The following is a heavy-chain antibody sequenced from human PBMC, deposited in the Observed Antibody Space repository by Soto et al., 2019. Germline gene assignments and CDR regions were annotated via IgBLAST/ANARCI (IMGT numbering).Heavy chain of an antibody. CDR3: VRMGGGRLDY. J-gene: IGHJ4*02. CDR1: GGSINSDGYS. V-gene: IGHV4-30-2*01. CDR2: IYHSGST. Sequence: QLQLQESGSGLVKPSQTLSLTCGVSGGSINSDGYSWSWIRQPPGKGLEWIGYIYHSGSTYYNPSLKGRVTISVDRSKNQFSLKLSSVTAADTAVYYCVRMGGGRLDYWGQGTLVTVSS. D-gene: IGHD3-16*01.